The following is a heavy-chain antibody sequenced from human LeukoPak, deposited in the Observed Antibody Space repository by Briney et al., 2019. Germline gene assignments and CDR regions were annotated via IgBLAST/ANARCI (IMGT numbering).Heavy chain of an antibody. CDR1: GFTFSSYA. CDR2: ISGSGGSS. D-gene: IGHD1-26*01. Sequence: GRSLRLSCAASGFTFSSYAMSWVRQAPGKGLEWVSAISGSGGSSYYADSAKGRFTVSRDNSKNTLYLQMNSLRAEDAAVYYCAKDPSGSYYPNYFDYWGQGTLVTVSS. J-gene: IGHJ4*02. CDR3: AKDPSGSYYPNYFDY. V-gene: IGHV3-23*01.